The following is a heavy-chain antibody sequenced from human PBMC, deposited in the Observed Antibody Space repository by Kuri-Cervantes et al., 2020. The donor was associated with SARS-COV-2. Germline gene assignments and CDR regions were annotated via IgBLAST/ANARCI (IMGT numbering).Heavy chain of an antibody. J-gene: IGHJ5*02. CDR2: IYYSGST. CDR1: GGSISSSSYS. D-gene: IGHD3-3*01. CDR3: ARQMMSSITIFGVVITRNWFDP. V-gene: IGHV4-39*01. Sequence: SEPLSLTCTVSGGSISSSSYSWGWIRQPPGRGLEWIGSIYYSGSTYYNPSLKSRVTTSVDTSKNQFSLELSSVTAADTAVYYCARQMMSSITIFGVVITRNWFDPWGQGTLVTVSS.